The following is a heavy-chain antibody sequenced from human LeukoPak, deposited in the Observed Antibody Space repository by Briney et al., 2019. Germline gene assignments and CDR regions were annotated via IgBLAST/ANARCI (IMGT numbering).Heavy chain of an antibody. J-gene: IGHJ4*02. D-gene: IGHD3-22*01. Sequence: GESLKISCKGSGYSFTSYWIGWVRQMPGKGLEWMGIIYPGDSDTRYSPSFQGQVTISADKSISTAYLQWSSLNASDTAMYYCARRYDSSGFPLDYWGQGTLVTVSS. CDR3: ARRYDSSGFPLDY. CDR2: IYPGDSDT. CDR1: GYSFTSYW. V-gene: IGHV5-51*01.